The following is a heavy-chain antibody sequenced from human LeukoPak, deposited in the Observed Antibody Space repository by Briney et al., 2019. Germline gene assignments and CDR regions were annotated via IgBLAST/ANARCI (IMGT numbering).Heavy chain of an antibody. CDR3: ARGWTSSVTTYPFDY. V-gene: IGHV3-21*01. Sequence: AGGSLRLSCAASGFTFSSYSMNWVRQAPGKGLEWVSSISSSSYINYGDSVKGRFTISRDNAKNSLYLQMNSLRAEDTAVYYCARGWTSSVTTYPFDYWGQGTLVTVSS. CDR2: ISSSSYI. CDR1: GFTFSSYS. J-gene: IGHJ4*02. D-gene: IGHD4-17*01.